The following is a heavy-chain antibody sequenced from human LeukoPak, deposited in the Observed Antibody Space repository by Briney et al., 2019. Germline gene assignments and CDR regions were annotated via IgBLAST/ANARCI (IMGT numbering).Heavy chain of an antibody. CDR1: VFTFHNYW. J-gene: IGHJ4*02. V-gene: IGHV3-64*02. Sequence: GGSLRLSCVASVFTFHNYWMTWVRQAPGKGLEYVSAIHSNGGSTYYADSVKGRFTISRDNSKNTVYLHMGSLRAEDMAVYYCARWRGGVGFDYWGQGTLVTVSS. CDR2: IHSNGGST. CDR3: ARWRGGVGFDY. D-gene: IGHD3-16*01.